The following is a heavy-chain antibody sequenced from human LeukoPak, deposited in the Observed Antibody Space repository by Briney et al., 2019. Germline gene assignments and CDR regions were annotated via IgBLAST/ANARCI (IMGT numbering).Heavy chain of an antibody. CDR1: GGSISSSNW. CDR2: IYHSGST. Sequence: SETLSLTCAVSGGSISSSNWWSWVRQPPGKGLEWIGEIYHSGSTNYNPSLKSRVTISVDKSKNQFSLKLSSVTAADTAVYYCAREEPLGYCSGGSCQYYFDYWGQGTLVTVSS. V-gene: IGHV4-4*02. J-gene: IGHJ4*02. D-gene: IGHD2-15*01. CDR3: AREEPLGYCSGGSCQYYFDY.